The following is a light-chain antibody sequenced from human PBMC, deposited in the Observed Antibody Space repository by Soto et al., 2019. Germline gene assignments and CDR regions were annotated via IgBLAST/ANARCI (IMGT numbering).Light chain of an antibody. CDR3: QQSYSTPTWT. CDR1: QGISSY. Sequence: IRLTQSPSSLSASIGDRVTITCRASQGISSYLAWYQQKPGKAPKLLIYAASTLQSGVPSRFSGSGSGTDFTLTISSLQPEDFATYYCQQSYSTPTWTFGQGTKVDIK. CDR2: AAS. J-gene: IGKJ1*01. V-gene: IGKV1-9*01.